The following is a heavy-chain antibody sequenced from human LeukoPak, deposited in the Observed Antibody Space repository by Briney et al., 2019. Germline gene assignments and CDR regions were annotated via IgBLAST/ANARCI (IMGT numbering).Heavy chain of an antibody. J-gene: IGHJ3*02. CDR1: GFTFDDYA. V-gene: IGHV3-9*01. D-gene: IGHD3-10*01. Sequence: GGSLRLSCAASGFTFDDYAMHWVRQAPGEGLEWVSGISWNSGSIGYADSVKGRFTISRDNAKNSLYLQMNSLRAEDTALYYCAKDYGSGSYSGRAFDIWGQGTMVTVSS. CDR3: AKDYGSGSYSGRAFDI. CDR2: ISWNSGSI.